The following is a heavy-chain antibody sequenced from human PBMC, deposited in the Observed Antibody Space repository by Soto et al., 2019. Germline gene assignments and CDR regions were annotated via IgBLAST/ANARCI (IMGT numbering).Heavy chain of an antibody. D-gene: IGHD3-22*01. CDR2: IIGSGGGT. Sequence: PVGSLRLSCAASGFTFKTYTMNWVRQAPGKGLEWVSAIIGSGGGTYYADSVKGRFTISRDNSKNTLYLQMISLRAEDTAVYYWAKGSSGNYDSFAYWGQGNLVTVYS. CDR1: GFTFKTYT. CDR3: AKGSSGNYDSFAY. V-gene: IGHV3-23*01. J-gene: IGHJ4*02.